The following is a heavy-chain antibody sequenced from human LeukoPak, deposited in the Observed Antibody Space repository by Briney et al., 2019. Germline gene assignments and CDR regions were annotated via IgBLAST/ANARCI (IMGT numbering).Heavy chain of an antibody. Sequence: PGGSLRLSCAASGFTFSSYGMHWVRQAPGKGLEWVAVISYDGSNKYYADSVKGRFTISRDNSKNTLYLQMNSLRAEDTAVYYCAKDGDYGDYSYYYYGMDVWGQGTTVTVSS. CDR3: AKDGDYGDYSYYYYGMDV. V-gene: IGHV3-30*18. D-gene: IGHD4-17*01. CDR1: GFTFSSYG. CDR2: ISYDGSNK. J-gene: IGHJ6*02.